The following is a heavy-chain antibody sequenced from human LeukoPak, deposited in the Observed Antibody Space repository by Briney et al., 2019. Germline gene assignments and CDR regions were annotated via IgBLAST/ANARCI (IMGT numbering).Heavy chain of an antibody. CDR3: SRENGAFSPFGY. CDR1: GGSISNTNW. D-gene: IGHD2-8*01. CDR2: ISLTGLT. V-gene: IGHV4-4*02. Sequence: SGTLSLTCGVSGGSISNTNWWSWVRQPPGQGLEWIGEISLTGLTHYNPSLESCVTVSLDKSKNQLSLNLTSVTAADTAVYYCSRENGAFSPFGYWGQGTLVTVLS. J-gene: IGHJ4*02.